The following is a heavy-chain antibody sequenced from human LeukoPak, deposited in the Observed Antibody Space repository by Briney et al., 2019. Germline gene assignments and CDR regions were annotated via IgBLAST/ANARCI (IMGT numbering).Heavy chain of an antibody. CDR2: INHSGNT. V-gene: IGHV4-34*01. D-gene: IGHD3-3*01. J-gene: IGHJ4*02. CDR3: ARVPRSSLLTIYYFDY. Sequence: SETLSLTCAVYGGSFSGYYWSWIRQPPGKGLEWIGEINHSGNTNHNPSPKSRVTISVDMSKNQFSLKLSSVTAADTAVYYCARVPRSSLLTIYYFDYWGQGTLVTVSS. CDR1: GGSFSGYY.